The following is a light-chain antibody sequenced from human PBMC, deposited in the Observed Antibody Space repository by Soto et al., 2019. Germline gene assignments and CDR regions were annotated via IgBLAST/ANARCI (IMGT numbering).Light chain of an antibody. CDR1: QGISSF. CDR3: QQLNSFPIP. V-gene: IGKV1-9*01. J-gene: IGKJ3*01. Sequence: IQLTQSPSSLSASVGDRVTITCRASQGISSFLAWYQQKPGKAPKILIYGASTLQSGVPSRFSGSGSGTHFTLTIGSLQPEDFATDYCQQLNSFPIPFGPGTKVDIK. CDR2: GAS.